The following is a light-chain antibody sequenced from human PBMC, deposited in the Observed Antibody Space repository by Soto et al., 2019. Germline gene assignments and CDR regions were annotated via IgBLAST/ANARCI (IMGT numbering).Light chain of an antibody. CDR1: SSNVGTYDL. CDR3: CSFAVGAALV. Sequence: QSALTQPASVSASPGQSITFSCTGTSSNVGTYDLVSWYQHHPDKAPKLIIYEGTKRPSGISSRFSGSKSGNTASLTISGLQAEDDADYYCCSFAVGAALVFGGGTKLTVL. CDR2: EGT. J-gene: IGLJ2*01. V-gene: IGLV2-23*01.